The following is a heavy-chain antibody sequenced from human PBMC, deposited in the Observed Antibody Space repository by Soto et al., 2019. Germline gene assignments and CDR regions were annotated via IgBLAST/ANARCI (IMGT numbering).Heavy chain of an antibody. Sequence: EVQLLESGGGLVQPGGFLRLSCAASGFTFSSKSMSWVRQPPGKGLEWVSGISGSGGSTYYADPVKGRFTISRDNSKNTLFLQMNSLRVEDTAVYYCARDESSSMYYFAYWGQGTLVTVSS. D-gene: IGHD6-13*01. J-gene: IGHJ4*02. CDR2: ISGSGGST. CDR3: ARDESSSMYYFAY. CDR1: GFTFSSKS. V-gene: IGHV3-23*01.